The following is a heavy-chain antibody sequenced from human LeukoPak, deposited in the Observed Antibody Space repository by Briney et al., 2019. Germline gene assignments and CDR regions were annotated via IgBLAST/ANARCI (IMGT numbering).Heavy chain of an antibody. J-gene: IGHJ5*02. CDR3: ARPYYYDSRIDP. D-gene: IGHD3-22*01. V-gene: IGHV4-30-4*01. CDR2: MYYSGST. Sequence: SETLSLTCTVSGGSISSGDYYWSWIRQPPGKGLEWIGYMYYSGSTYYNPSLKSRATISLDTSKNQFSLKLSSVTAADTAVYYCARPYYYDSRIDPWGQGTLVTVSS. CDR1: GGSISSGDYY.